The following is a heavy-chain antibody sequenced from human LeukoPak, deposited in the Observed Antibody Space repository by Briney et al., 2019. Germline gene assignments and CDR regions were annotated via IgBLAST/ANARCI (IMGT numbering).Heavy chain of an antibody. Sequence: SETLSLTCTVSGGSISIVTSYWGWIRQPPGKGLEWIASIYYSGNTYYNPSLKSRVTISVDTSKNQFSLKLSSVTVADTAMYYCARRNGLFDYWGQGTLVTVSS. CDR2: IYYSGNT. D-gene: IGHD1-1*01. J-gene: IGHJ4*02. V-gene: IGHV4-39*01. CDR3: ARRNGLFDY. CDR1: GGSISIVTSY.